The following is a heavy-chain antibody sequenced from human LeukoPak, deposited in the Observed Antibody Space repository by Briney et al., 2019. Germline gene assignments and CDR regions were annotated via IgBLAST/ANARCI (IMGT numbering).Heavy chain of an antibody. V-gene: IGHV4-59*01. D-gene: IGHD5-24*01. J-gene: IGHJ4*02. CDR1: GGSISSYY. Sequence: SETLSLTCTVSGGSISSYYWSWIRQPPGKGLEWIAYISYSGSTNYNPSLTSRVTISIDTSKNQFSLVLTSVTAADTAVYYCARSGGYNRNIDYWGQGALVTVSS. CDR3: ARSGGYNRNIDY. CDR2: ISYSGST.